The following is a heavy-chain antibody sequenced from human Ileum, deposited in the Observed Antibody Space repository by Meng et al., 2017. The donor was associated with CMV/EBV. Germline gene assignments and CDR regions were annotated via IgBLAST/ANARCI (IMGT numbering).Heavy chain of an antibody. V-gene: IGHV1-2*06. CDR3: ARGHNFGFEY. CDR2: IITNTGGT. D-gene: IGHD1-1*01. CDR1: GCTFTGYN. Sequence: QVQLVQSGGEVKKPGASVKVSCKASGCTFTGYNMHWVRQAPGQGLEWMGRIITNTGGTNYAQKFQGRVTMTRDTSISTGYMELNSLRSDDTAVYYCARGHNFGFEYWGQGTLVTVSS. J-gene: IGHJ4*02.